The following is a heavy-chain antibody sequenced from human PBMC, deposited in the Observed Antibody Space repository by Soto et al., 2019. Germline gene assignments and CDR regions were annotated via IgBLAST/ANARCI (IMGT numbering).Heavy chain of an antibody. CDR1: GFTFSSYS. CDR2: ISSSSSTI. V-gene: IGHV3-48*02. CDR3: ASSSFNWFDP. D-gene: IGHD6-6*01. J-gene: IGHJ5*02. Sequence: GGSLRLSCPASGFTFSSYSMNWIRQAPGKGLEWVSYISSSSSTIYYADSVKGRFTISRDNAKNSLYLQMNSLRDEDTAVYYCASSSFNWFDPWGQGTLVTVSS.